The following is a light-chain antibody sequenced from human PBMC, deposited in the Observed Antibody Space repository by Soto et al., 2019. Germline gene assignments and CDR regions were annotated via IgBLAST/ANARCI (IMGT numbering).Light chain of an antibody. CDR2: DVS. CDR3: SSYTSSST. Sequence: QSVLTQPASVSGSPGQSITISCTGTSSDVGGYNYVSWYQQHPGKAPKLMIYDVSNRPSGVSNRFSGSKSGNTASLTISGLQAEDEADYYCSSYTSSSTFGGGTQLTVL. J-gene: IGLJ3*02. V-gene: IGLV2-14*01. CDR1: SSDVGGYNY.